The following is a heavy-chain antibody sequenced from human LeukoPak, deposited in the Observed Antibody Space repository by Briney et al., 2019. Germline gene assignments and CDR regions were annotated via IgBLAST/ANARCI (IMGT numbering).Heavy chain of an antibody. Sequence: PGGSLRLSCAASGFTFGSYWMSWVRQAPGKGLEWVANIKQDGSEKYYVDSVKGRFTISRDNAKNSLYLQMNSLRAEDTAVYYCARDSMYYYDSSGDVPDYWGQGTLVTVSS. CDR1: GFTFGSYW. CDR2: IKQDGSEK. D-gene: IGHD3-22*01. J-gene: IGHJ4*02. CDR3: ARDSMYYYDSSGDVPDY. V-gene: IGHV3-7*01.